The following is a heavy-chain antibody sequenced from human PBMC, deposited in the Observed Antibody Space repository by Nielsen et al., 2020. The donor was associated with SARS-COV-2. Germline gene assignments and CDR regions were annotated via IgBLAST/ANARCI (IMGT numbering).Heavy chain of an antibody. Sequence: SGTLSLTCTVPGGSISSGGYYWSWIRQPPGKGLEWIGSIYYSGSTYYNPSLKSRVTISVDTSKNQFSLKLSSVTAADTAVYYCARDQGSMVRGAARDYWGQGTLVTVSS. V-gene: IGHV4-39*07. CDR3: ARDQGSMVRGAARDY. J-gene: IGHJ4*02. CDR1: GGSISSGGYY. CDR2: IYYSGST. D-gene: IGHD3-10*01.